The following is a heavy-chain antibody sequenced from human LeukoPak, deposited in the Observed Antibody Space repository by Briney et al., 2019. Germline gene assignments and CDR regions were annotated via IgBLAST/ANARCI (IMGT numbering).Heavy chain of an antibody. V-gene: IGHV3-74*01. CDR3: ARDKIVGATHFDY. D-gene: IGHD1-26*01. CDR2: INSDGDNT. Sequence: PGGSLRLSCAASGFTLSSNWMHWVRQAPGKGLVWVSRINSDGDNTNYADSVKGRFTISRDNAKNTVYLQMNSLRAGDTAVYYCARDKIVGATHFDYWGQGTLVTVSS. CDR1: GFTLSSNW. J-gene: IGHJ4*02.